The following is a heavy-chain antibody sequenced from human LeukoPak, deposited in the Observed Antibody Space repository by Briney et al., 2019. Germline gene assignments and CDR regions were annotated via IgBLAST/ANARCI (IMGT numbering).Heavy chain of an antibody. V-gene: IGHV4-59*01. CDR2: IHYSGST. CDR1: GGSITNYY. Sequence: SETLSLTCTVSGGSITNYYWTWIRQPPGKGLEWIGYIHYSGSTNYNPSLKSRVTISVDTSKNQFSLKLSSATAADTAVYYCARASITYYYYYYMGVWGKGTTVTVSS. CDR3: ARASITYYYYYYMGV. D-gene: IGHD1-14*01. J-gene: IGHJ6*03.